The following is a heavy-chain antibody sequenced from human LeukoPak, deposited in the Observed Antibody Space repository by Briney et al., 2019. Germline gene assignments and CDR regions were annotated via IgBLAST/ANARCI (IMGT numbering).Heavy chain of an antibody. CDR3: ARQYMRSSWYRDLFGY. D-gene: IGHD6-13*01. V-gene: IGHV4-39*01. Sequence: SETLSLTCTVSGGSISSSSYYWGWIRQPPGKGLEWIGRIYYSGSTFYNPSLKSRVTISVDTSKNQFSLKLSSVTAADTAVYYCARQYMRSSWYRDLFGYWGKGTLVTVSS. CDR2: IYYSGST. J-gene: IGHJ4*02. CDR1: GGSISSSSYY.